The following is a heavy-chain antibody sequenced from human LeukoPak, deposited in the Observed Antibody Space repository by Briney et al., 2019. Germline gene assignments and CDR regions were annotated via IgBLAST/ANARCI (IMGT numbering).Heavy chain of an antibody. CDR1: GFTVSSNS. D-gene: IGHD4/OR15-4a*01. CDR3: ARRAGAYSHPYDY. CDR2: IYSGTI. J-gene: IGHJ4*02. Sequence: GSLRLSCTVSGFTVSSNSMSWVRQAPGKGLEWVSFIYSGTIHYSDSVKGRFTISRDNSKNTLYLQMNSLRAEDTAVYYCARRAGAYSHPYDYWGQGTLVTVPS. V-gene: IGHV3-53*01.